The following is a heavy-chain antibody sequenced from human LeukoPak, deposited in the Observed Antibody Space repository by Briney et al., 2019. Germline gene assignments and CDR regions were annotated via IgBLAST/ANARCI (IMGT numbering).Heavy chain of an antibody. Sequence: ASVKVSCKASGYTFTGYYMHWVRQAPGQGLEWMGWINPNSGGTNYAQKFQGWVTMTRDTSISTAYMELSRLRSDDTAVYYCARGSRYFDWLPPYYFDYWGQGTLVIVSS. J-gene: IGHJ4*02. CDR1: GYTFTGYY. CDR3: ARGSRYFDWLPPYYFDY. CDR2: INPNSGGT. V-gene: IGHV1-2*04. D-gene: IGHD3-9*01.